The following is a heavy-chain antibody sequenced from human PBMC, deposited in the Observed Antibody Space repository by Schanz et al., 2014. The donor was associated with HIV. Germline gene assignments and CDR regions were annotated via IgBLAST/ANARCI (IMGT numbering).Heavy chain of an antibody. J-gene: IGHJ6*02. D-gene: IGHD1-7*01. V-gene: IGHV3-23*01. CDR3: AKVRITGTTGVPYYYSGMDV. Sequence: EVQLLESGGGLVQPGGSLRLSCAASGFTFSTYAMNWVRQAPGKGLEWVSGISGSGGSTYYADSVKGRFTISRDDFKDTLYLQRNSPRAEDTAVYYCAKVRITGTTGVPYYYSGMDVWGQGTTVTVSS. CDR1: GFTFSTYA. CDR2: ISGSGGST.